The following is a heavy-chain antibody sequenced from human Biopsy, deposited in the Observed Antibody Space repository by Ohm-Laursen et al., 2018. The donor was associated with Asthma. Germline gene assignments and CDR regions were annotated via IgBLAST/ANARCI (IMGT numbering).Heavy chain of an antibody. CDR1: GYTFTDYS. CDR3: ARGLGDLDS. CDR2: ISAYNGAT. J-gene: IGHJ4*02. Sequence: VASVKVSCKASGYTFTDYSIHWVRQAPGQGLEWLGWISAYNGATNFAQKFQGRFTMTTETSTNTAFMELRRLKSDDSAVYFCARGLGDLDSWGQGSLVIVSS. D-gene: IGHD2-21*02. V-gene: IGHV1-18*04.